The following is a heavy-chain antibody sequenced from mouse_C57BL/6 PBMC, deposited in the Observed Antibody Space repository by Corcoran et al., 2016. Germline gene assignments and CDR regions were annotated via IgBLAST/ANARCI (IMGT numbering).Heavy chain of an antibody. CDR2: IYPGDGDT. J-gene: IGHJ2*01. D-gene: IGHD2-10*02. Sequence: QVQLQQSGAELVKPGASVKISCKASGYAFSSYWMNWVKQRPGKGLEWIGQIYPGDGDTNYNGKFKGKATLTADKSSSTAYMQLSSLTSEDSAVYFCARRGYGNSLYFDYWGQGTTLTVSS. CDR1: GYAFSSYW. V-gene: IGHV1-80*01. CDR3: ARRGYGNSLYFDY.